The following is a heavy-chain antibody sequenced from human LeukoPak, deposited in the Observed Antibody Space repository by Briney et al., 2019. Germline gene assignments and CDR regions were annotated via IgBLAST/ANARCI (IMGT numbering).Heavy chain of an antibody. D-gene: IGHD3-22*01. V-gene: IGHV3-53*01. CDR3: ARAPGDYDSSGYYYSRYYYYGMDV. CDR2: IYSGGST. CDR1: GFTVSSNY. J-gene: IGHJ6*02. Sequence: GGSLRLSCAASGFTVSSNYTSWVRQAPGKGLEWVSVIYSGGSTYYADSVKGRFTISRDNSKNTLYLQMNSLRAEDTAVYYCARAPGDYDSSGYYYSRYYYYGMDVWGQGTTVTVSS.